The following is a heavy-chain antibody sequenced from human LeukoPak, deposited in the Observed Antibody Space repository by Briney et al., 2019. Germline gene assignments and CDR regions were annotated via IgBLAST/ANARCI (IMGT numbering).Heavy chain of an antibody. V-gene: IGHV4-39*07. CDR1: GVSLSSSSYY. J-gene: IGHJ4*02. CDR2: IYYSGST. D-gene: IGHD6-19*01. CDR3: ARFDSYSSGWYDDY. Sequence: SETLSLTCTVSGVSLSSSSYYWGWIRQPPGKGLEWIGSIYYSGSTYYNPSLKSRVTISVDTSKNHFSLKLSSVTAADTAVYYCARFDSYSSGWYDDYWGQGTLVTVSS.